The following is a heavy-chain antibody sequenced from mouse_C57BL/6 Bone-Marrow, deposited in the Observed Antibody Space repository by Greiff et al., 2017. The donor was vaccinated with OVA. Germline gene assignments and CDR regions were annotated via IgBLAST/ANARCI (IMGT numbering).Heavy chain of an antibody. CDR1: GYTFTSYW. Sequence: VQLQQSGAELVKPGASVKVSCKASGYTFTSYWMHWVKQRPGQGLEWIGRIHPSDSDTNYNQKFKGKATLTVDKSSSPAYMQLSSLTSEDSAVYYCAILMVTTEFAYWGQGTLVTVSA. D-gene: IGHD2-2*01. J-gene: IGHJ3*01. CDR3: AILMVTTEFAY. V-gene: IGHV1-74*01. CDR2: IHPSDSDT.